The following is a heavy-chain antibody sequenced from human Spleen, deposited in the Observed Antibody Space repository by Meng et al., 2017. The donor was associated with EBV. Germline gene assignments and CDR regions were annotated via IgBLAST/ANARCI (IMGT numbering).Heavy chain of an antibody. CDR2: ISGNGVSS. Sequence: EVQLVESGGGLVQPGGFLRLSCAGCGFTFSTYAMTWFRQAPGKGLEWVSSISGNGVSSYYADSVKGRFTISRDNSKSTLFLQMNSLRAEDTAVYYCVRFRYSGFDYRIDYGGQGTLVTVSS. J-gene: IGHJ4*02. CDR3: VRFRYSGFDYRIDY. D-gene: IGHD5-12*01. CDR1: GFTFSTYA. V-gene: IGHV3-23*04.